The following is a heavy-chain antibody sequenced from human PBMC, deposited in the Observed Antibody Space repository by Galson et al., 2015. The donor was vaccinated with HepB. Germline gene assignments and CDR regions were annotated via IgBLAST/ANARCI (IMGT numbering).Heavy chain of an antibody. Sequence: SLRLSCAASGFTFSSYPMHWVRQAPGKGLEWVADGSNKYYADSVKGRFTMSRDNAKNTSYLQMNSLRAEDTAVYYCVRGISAAGPGGIAFDIWGQGTMVTVSS. CDR3: VRGISAAGPGGIAFDI. J-gene: IGHJ3*02. CDR2: GSNK. D-gene: IGHD6-13*01. V-gene: IGHV3-30-3*01. CDR1: GFTFSSYP.